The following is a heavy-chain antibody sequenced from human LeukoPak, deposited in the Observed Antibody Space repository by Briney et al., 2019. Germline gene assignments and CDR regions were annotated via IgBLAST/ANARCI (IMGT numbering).Heavy chain of an antibody. Sequence: ASVKVSCKTSGYTFTNNAINWVRQAPGQGLEWMGWISTNTGNPTYAQGFTGRFVFSLDTSVSTAYLQISSLKAEDTAVYYCARDMGSLKIQTPPDAFDIWGQGTMVTVSS. D-gene: IGHD5-18*01. CDR2: ISTNTGNP. V-gene: IGHV7-4-1*02. J-gene: IGHJ3*02. CDR1: GYTFTNNA. CDR3: ARDMGSLKIQTPPDAFDI.